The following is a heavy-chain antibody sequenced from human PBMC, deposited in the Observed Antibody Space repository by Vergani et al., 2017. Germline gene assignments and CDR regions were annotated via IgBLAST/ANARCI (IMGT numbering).Heavy chain of an antibody. J-gene: IGHJ6*03. CDR3: ARGGGASYEFWSGYYSSYYYYYMDV. D-gene: IGHD3-3*01. V-gene: IGHV3-53*01. CDR1: GFTVSSNY. CDR2: IYSGGST. Sequence: EVQLVESGGGLIQPGGSLRLSCAASGFTVSSNYMSWVRQAPGKGLEWVSVIYSGGSTYYADSVKGRFTISRDNSKNKMYLQMNSLRAEDTAVYYCARGGGASYEFWSGYYSSYYYYYMDVWGKGTTVTVSS.